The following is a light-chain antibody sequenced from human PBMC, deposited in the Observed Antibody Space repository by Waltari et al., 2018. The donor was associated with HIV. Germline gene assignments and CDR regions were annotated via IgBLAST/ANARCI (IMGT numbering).Light chain of an antibody. J-gene: IGLJ1*01. CDR3: QVWHSNTAV. V-gene: IGLV3-9*02. Sequence: SYDLTQALSVSVALGQAATVTCAGFNFGPKKVNWYQHKAGQAPLLVIYRDDNRPSGTPERFSGASSSNTATLIISGAQPGDEADYFCQVWHSNTAVFGSGTKVTVL. CDR2: RDD. CDR1: NFGPKK.